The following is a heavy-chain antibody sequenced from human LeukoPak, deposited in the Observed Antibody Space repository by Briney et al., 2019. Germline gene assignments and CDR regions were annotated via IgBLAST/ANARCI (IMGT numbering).Heavy chain of an antibody. CDR3: ATSIAVPGTHFDY. J-gene: IGHJ4*02. D-gene: IGHD6-19*01. CDR1: GFTFSSYS. Sequence: PGGSLRLSCAASGFTFSSYSMNWVRQAPGKGLEWVSYISSSSSTIYYADSVKGRFTISRDNAKNSLYLQMNSLRAEDTAVYYCATSIAVPGTHFDYWGQGTLVTVSS. CDR2: ISSSSSTI. V-gene: IGHV3-48*01.